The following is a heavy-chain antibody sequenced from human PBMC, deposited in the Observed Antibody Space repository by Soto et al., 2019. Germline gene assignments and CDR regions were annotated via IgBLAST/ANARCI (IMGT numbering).Heavy chain of an antibody. CDR1: GFTFSSYA. J-gene: IGHJ6*02. Sequence: GGSLRLSCAASGFTFSSYALHWVRQAPGKGLEWVAVISYDGSNKYYADSVKGRFTISRDNSKNTLYLQMNSLRAEDTAVYYCARVAGELEPKDSYGMDVWGQGTTVTVS. CDR3: ARVAGELEPKDSYGMDV. D-gene: IGHD1-1*01. V-gene: IGHV3-30-3*01. CDR2: ISYDGSNK.